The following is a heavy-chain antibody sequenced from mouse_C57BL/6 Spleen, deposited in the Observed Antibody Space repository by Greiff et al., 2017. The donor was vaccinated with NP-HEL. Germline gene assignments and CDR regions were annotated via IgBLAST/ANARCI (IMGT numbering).Heavy chain of an antibody. J-gene: IGHJ3*01. CDR2: IDPSDSYT. Sequence: QVQLQQPGAELVKPGASVKLSCEASGYTFTSYWMQWVKQRPGQGLEWIGEIDPSDSYTNYNPKFKGKATLTVDTSSSTAYMQLSSLTSEDSAVYYCARDGLGRGWFAYWGQGTLVTVSA. CDR3: ARDGLGRGWFAY. D-gene: IGHD4-1*01. CDR1: GYTFTSYW. V-gene: IGHV1-50*01.